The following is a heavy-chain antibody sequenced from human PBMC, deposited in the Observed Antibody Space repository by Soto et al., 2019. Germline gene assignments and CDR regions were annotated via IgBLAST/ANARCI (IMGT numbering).Heavy chain of an antibody. CDR3: ARRYGASFDY. CDR2: IYYSGST. J-gene: IGHJ4*02. CDR1: GGSISSYY. V-gene: IGHV4-59*01. Sequence: SETLSLTCTVSGGSISSYYWSWIRQPPGKGLEWIGYIYYSGSTNYNPSLKSRVTIPVDTSKNQFSLKLSSVTAADTAVYYCARRYGASFDYWGQGTLVTVSS. D-gene: IGHD4-17*01.